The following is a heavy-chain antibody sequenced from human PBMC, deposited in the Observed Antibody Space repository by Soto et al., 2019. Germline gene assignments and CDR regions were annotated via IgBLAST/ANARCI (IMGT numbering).Heavy chain of an antibody. Sequence: ASVKVSCKASGYTFTRSGISWVRQAPGQGLEWMGWISAYNGNTKYAQKLQGRVTMTTDTSTSTAYMELRSLRSDDTAVYYCARDAAVGLFDYWGQGTLVTVSS. J-gene: IGHJ4*02. V-gene: IGHV1-18*01. CDR3: ARDAAVGLFDY. CDR2: ISAYNGNT. CDR1: GYTFTRSG. D-gene: IGHD1-26*01.